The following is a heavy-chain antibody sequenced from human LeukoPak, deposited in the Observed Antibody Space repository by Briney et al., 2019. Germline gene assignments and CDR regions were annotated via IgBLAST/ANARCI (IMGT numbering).Heavy chain of an antibody. CDR1: GYTFTGYY. CDR2: INPNSGGT. Sequence: ASVKVSCKASGYTFTGYYMHWVRQAPGQGLEWMGRINPNSGGTNYAQKFQGRVTMTRDTSISTAYMELSSLRSDDSAVYYCARGDLTSIAARISFDYWGQGTRVTVSS. CDR3: ARGDLTSIAARISFDY. D-gene: IGHD6-6*01. V-gene: IGHV1-2*06. J-gene: IGHJ4*02.